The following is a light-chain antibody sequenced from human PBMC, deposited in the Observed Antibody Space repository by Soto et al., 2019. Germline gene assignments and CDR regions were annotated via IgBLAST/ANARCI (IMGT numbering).Light chain of an antibody. V-gene: IGKV1-5*03. CDR2: KAS. Sequence: DIQMTQSSSTLSASVGDRVTITFRSSQTIDSWLAWYQQRPGKPPNLLIYKASTLASGVPSRFSGSGSGTEFTLTINSLQHEDFATYYCQQYHIDSGTFGQGTKV. CDR3: QQYHIDSGT. CDR1: QTIDSW. J-gene: IGKJ1*01.